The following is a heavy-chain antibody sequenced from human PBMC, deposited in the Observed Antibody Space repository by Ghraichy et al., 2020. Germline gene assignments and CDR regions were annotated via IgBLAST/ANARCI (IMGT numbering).Heavy chain of an antibody. CDR2: ISSSSSYI. J-gene: IGHJ6*02. V-gene: IGHV3-21*01. D-gene: IGHD5-18*01. Sequence: GGSPRLSCAASGFTFSSYSMNWVRQAPGKGLEWVSSISSSSSYIYYADSVKGRFTISRDNAKNSLYLQMNSLRAEDTAVYYCARVPPTVDTAMVKGYYYYYGMDVWGQGTTVTVSS. CDR1: GFTFSSYS. CDR3: ARVPPTVDTAMVKGYYYYYGMDV.